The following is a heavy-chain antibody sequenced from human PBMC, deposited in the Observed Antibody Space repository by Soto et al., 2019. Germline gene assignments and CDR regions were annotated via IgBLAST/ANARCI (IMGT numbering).Heavy chain of an antibody. J-gene: IGHJ4*02. Sequence: EVQLVESGGGLVQPGGSLRLSCAAAGFTISDYYMDWVRQAPGMGLEWVARTRNKVNSYTTEYAASVKGRFTISRDKSKNSVYLQMNSLKTEDTAVYYCARGGRTDWRYFDSCVEGTLVTVSS. CDR1: GFTISDYY. V-gene: IGHV3-72*01. CDR3: ARGGRTDWRYFDS. CDR2: TRNKVNSYTT. D-gene: IGHD1-1*01.